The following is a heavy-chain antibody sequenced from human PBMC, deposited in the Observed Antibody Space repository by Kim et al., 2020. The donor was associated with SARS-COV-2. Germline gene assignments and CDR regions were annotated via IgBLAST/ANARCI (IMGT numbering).Heavy chain of an antibody. CDR3: ARMGLGNYCSSTSCYSGGLDYYYYGMDV. CDR2: ISAYNGNT. V-gene: IGHV1-18*04. J-gene: IGHJ6*02. D-gene: IGHD2-2*02. Sequence: ASVKVSCKASGYTFTSYGISWVRQAPGQGLEWMGWISAYNGNTNYAQKLQGRVTMTTDTSTSTAYMELRSLRSDDTAVYYCARMGLGNYCSSTSCYSGGLDYYYYGMDVWGQGTTVTVSS. CDR1: GYTFTSYG.